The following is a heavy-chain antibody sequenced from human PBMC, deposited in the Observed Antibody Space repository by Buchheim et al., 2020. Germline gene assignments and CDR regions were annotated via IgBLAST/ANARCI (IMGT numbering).Heavy chain of an antibody. J-gene: IGHJ4*02. D-gene: IGHD1-26*01. Sequence: QVQLVESGGGVVQPGRSLRLSCAASGFTFSSYGMHWVRQAPGKGLEWVAVISYDGSNKYYADSVKGRFTISRDNSKNTLYLQMNSRRAEDAAVEYCARVTTDESYAGWGQGT. CDR2: ISYDGSNK. CDR3: ARVTTDESYAG. CDR1: GFTFSSYG. V-gene: IGHV3-30*03.